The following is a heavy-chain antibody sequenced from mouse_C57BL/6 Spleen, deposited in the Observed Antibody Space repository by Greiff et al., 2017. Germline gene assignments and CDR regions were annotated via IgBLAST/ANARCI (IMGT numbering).Heavy chain of an antibody. CDR3: TSAGTGDAMDY. Sequence: EVKLMEPGEGLVKPGGSLKLSCAASGFTFSSYAMSWVRQTPEKRLEWVAYISSGGDYIYYADTVKGRFTISRDNARNTLYLQMSSLKSEDTAMYYCTSAGTGDAMDYWGQGTLVTVSA. CDR1: GFTFSSYA. CDR2: ISSGGDYI. J-gene: IGHJ4*01. V-gene: IGHV5-9-1*02. D-gene: IGHD3-3*01.